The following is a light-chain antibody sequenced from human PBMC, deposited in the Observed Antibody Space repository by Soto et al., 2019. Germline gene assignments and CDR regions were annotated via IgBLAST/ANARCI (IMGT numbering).Light chain of an antibody. Sequence: IVLTQSPGTLSLSPGERATLSCRTSHRTANSYFAWSQQKPGQAPRLLIYGTSSRATGVPDRFTGSGSGTAFTLTISRLEPDDFAVYYCHQSVVSRWTFGQGTKVEVK. CDR1: HRTANSY. CDR3: HQSVVSRWT. J-gene: IGKJ1*01. V-gene: IGKV3-20*01. CDR2: GTS.